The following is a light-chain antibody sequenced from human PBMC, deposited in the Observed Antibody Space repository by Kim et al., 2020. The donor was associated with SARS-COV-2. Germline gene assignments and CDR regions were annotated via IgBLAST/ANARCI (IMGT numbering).Light chain of an antibody. CDR1: QNVGNY. CDR3: QQRSSWFT. Sequence: SLTPGELATLSCRTSQNVGNYLAWYQHRPGQAPRLLIYGASNGATGIPARFSGSGSGTDFTLTISSLEPEDFAVYYCQQRSSWFTFGQGTKLEI. V-gene: IGKV3-11*01. J-gene: IGKJ2*01. CDR2: GAS.